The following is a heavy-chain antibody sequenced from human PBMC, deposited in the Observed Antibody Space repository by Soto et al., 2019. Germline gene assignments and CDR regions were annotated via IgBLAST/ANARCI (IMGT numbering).Heavy chain of an antibody. CDR1: GGTFSSYT. CDR3: ARGYSSSWYNFDY. Sequence: SVKVSCKASGGTFSSYTISWVRQAPGQGLEWMGRIIPILGIANYAQKFQGRVTITADKSTSTAYMELSSLRSEDTAVYYCARGYSSSWYNFDYWGQGTLVTVSS. V-gene: IGHV1-69*02. CDR2: IIPILGIA. D-gene: IGHD6-13*01. J-gene: IGHJ4*02.